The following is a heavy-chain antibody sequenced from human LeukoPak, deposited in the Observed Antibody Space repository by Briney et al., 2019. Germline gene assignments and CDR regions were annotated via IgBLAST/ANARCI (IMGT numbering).Heavy chain of an antibody. CDR2: IYYSGST. J-gene: IGHJ4*02. CDR3: ARDVWSGYYTYFDY. D-gene: IGHD3-3*01. CDR1: GGSISSGDYY. Sequence: SETLSLTCTVSGGSISSGDYYWSWIRQPPGKGLEWIGYIYYSGSTYYNPSLKSRVTRSVDTSKNQFSLKLSSVTAADTAVYYCARDVWSGYYTYFDYWGQGTLVTVSS. V-gene: IGHV4-30-4*01.